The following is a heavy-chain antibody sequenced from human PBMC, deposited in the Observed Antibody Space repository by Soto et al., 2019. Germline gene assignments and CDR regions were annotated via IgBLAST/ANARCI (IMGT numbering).Heavy chain of an antibody. CDR3: ARGGDYFDY. CDR2: ISSSSNYI. CDR1: GFTFTSYY. Sequence: EVQLVESGGGLVKPGGSLRLSCAASGFTFTSYYMNWVRQAPGKGLEWVSSISSSSNYIYYADSVKGRFTISRDSAKNSLYLQMNRLRAEDTAVYYCARGGDYFDYWGQGTLATVSS. J-gene: IGHJ4*02. V-gene: IGHV3-21*01.